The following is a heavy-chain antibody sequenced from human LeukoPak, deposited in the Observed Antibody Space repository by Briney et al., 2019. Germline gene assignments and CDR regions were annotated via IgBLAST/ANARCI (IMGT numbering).Heavy chain of an antibody. CDR2: IYTSGST. J-gene: IGHJ4*02. D-gene: IGHD3-22*01. CDR1: GYSISSGYF. V-gene: IGHV4-38-2*02. CDR3: ARDYYDTSVYLGH. Sequence: SETLSLTCSVSGYSISSGYFWGWIRQSPVRGLEWIGRIYTSGSTKYNPSLKSRVTISIDTSKNQFSLKLSSVTAADTAVYYCARDYYDTSVYLGHWGQGTLVTVSS.